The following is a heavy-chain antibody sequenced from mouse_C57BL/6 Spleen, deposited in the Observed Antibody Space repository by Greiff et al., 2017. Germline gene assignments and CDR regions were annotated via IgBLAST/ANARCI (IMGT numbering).Heavy chain of an antibody. V-gene: IGHV1-39*01. D-gene: IGHD4-1*01. CDR2: ISPNYGTT. Sequence: EVQLQQSGPELVKPGASVKISCKASGYSFTDYNMNWVKQSNGKSLEWIGVISPNYGTTSYNQKFKGKATLTVDQSSSTAYMQLNSLTSEDSAVYYGARWANWDDAWFAYWGQGTLVTVSA. CDR3: ARWANWDDAWFAY. J-gene: IGHJ3*01. CDR1: GYSFTDYN.